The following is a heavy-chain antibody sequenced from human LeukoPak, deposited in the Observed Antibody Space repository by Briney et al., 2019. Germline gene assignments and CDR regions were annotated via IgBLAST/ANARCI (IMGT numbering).Heavy chain of an antibody. CDR3: ARHRSSYFDY. V-gene: IGHV4-59*08. Sequence: SETLSLTCTVSGGSISDYYWSWIRQPPGKGLEWIAFIYYSGRTNYNPSLKSRVTISVDTSRNHFSLKLSSVTAADTAVYYCARHRSSYFDYWGQGTLVTVSS. D-gene: IGHD6-13*01. CDR1: GGSISDYY. CDR2: IYYSGRT. J-gene: IGHJ4*02.